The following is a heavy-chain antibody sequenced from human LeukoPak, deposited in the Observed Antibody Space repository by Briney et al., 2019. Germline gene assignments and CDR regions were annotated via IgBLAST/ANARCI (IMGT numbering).Heavy chain of an antibody. CDR3: ARVAPVDTAMVSDY. V-gene: IGHV7-4-1*02. Sequence: VASVNVSCKASGYTFTSYAMNWVRQAPGQGLEWMGWINTNTGNPTYAQGFTGRFVFSLDTSVSTAYLQISSLKTEDTAVYYCARVAPVDTAMVSDYWGQGTLVTVSS. CDR2: INTNTGNP. J-gene: IGHJ4*02. CDR1: GYTFTSYA. D-gene: IGHD5-18*01.